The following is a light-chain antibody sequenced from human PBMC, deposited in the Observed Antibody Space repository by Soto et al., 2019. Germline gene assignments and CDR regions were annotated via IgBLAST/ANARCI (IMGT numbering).Light chain of an antibody. V-gene: IGKV3-11*01. CDR1: QSVRSY. CDR3: QQGGT. CDR2: DAS. Sequence: DIMLTQSPATLSLYPGERATLSCRASQSVRSYLGWYQQRPGQAPRLLIYDASNRATGIPARFSGSGSGTDFTLSISSLEPEDFAVYYCQQGGTFGQGTRLEIK. J-gene: IGKJ5*01.